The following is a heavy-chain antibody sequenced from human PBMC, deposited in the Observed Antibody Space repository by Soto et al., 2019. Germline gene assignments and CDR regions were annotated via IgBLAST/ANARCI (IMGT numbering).Heavy chain of an antibody. V-gene: IGHV1-3*01. CDR3: ARWSGSGRYYYC. CDR2: INAGNGNT. D-gene: IGHD3-10*01. Sequence: ASVKVSCKASGYTFTSYAIHWVRQAPGQRLEWMGWINAGNGNTKYSQKFQGRVTITRDTSASTAYMELSSLRSEDTAVYYCARWSGSGRYYYCWVKGTLGKVS. J-gene: IGHJ1*01. CDR1: GYTFTSYA.